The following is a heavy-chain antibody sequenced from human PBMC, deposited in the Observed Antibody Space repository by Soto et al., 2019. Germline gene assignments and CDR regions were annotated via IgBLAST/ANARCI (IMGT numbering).Heavy chain of an antibody. V-gene: IGHV3-33*01. D-gene: IGHD6-13*01. J-gene: IGHJ6*02. Sequence: QVQLVESGGGVVQPGRSLRLSCAASGFTFSSYGMHWVRQAPGKGLEWVAVIWYDGSNKYYADSVKGRFTISRDNSKNTLYLQMNSLRAEDTAVYYCARESAAGTWYYYYGMDVWGQGTTVTVPS. CDR1: GFTFSSYG. CDR2: IWYDGSNK. CDR3: ARESAAGTWYYYYGMDV.